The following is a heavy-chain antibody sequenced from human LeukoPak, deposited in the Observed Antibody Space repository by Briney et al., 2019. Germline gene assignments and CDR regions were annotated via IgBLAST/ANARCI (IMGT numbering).Heavy chain of an antibody. Sequence: GGSLRLSCAASGFTFSSYAMHWVRQAPGKGLEWVAVISYDGSNKYYADSVKGRFTISRDNSKNTLYLQMNSLRAEDTAVYYCARDFYGSGSGGFDPWGQGTLVTVSS. CDR3: ARDFYGSGSGGFDP. CDR2: ISYDGSNK. CDR1: GFTFSSYA. V-gene: IGHV3-30*04. J-gene: IGHJ5*02. D-gene: IGHD3-10*01.